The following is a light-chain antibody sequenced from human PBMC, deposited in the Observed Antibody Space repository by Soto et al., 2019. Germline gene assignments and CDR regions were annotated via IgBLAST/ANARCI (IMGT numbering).Light chain of an antibody. Sequence: EVVLTHSPVTLSLSPGERSTLSCRASQSFRGLLAWYQQKPGQAPRLLIYAAYNRPTGIPPRFSGSGSGTDFTLTISSLEPEDSAAYYCQQRHMWPITFGQGTRLAIK. CDR1: QSFRGL. V-gene: IGKV3-11*01. J-gene: IGKJ5*01. CDR2: AAY. CDR3: QQRHMWPIT.